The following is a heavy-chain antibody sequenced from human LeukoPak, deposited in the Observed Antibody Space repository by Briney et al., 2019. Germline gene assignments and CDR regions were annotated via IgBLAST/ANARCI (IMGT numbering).Heavy chain of an antibody. J-gene: IGHJ5*02. Sequence: SVKVSCKASGGTFSSYAISWVRQAPGQGLEWMGRIIPILGIANYAQKFQGRVTITADKSTSTAYMELSNLRSEDTAVYYCARETYYYDSSGYYSLNWFDPWGQGTLVTVSS. V-gene: IGHV1-69*04. CDR1: GGTFSSYA. D-gene: IGHD3-22*01. CDR2: IIPILGIA. CDR3: ARETYYYDSSGYYSLNWFDP.